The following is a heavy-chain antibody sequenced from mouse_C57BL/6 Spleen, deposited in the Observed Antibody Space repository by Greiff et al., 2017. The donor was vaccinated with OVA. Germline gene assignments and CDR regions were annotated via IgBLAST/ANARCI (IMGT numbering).Heavy chain of an antibody. D-gene: IGHD1-1*02. V-gene: IGHV5-9*01. J-gene: IGHJ2*01. CDR2: ISGGGGNT. CDR3: ARLVLYYFDY. CDR1: GFTFSSYT. Sequence: EVQLVESGGGLVKPGGSLTLSCAASGFTFSSYTMSWVRQTPETRLEWVATISGGGGNTYYPDSVKGRFTISRENAKNTLYLQMSSLRSEDTALYYCARLVLYYFDYWGQGTTLTVSS.